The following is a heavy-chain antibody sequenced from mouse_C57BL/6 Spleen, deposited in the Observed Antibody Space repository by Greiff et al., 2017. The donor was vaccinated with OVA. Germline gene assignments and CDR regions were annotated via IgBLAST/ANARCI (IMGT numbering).Heavy chain of an antibody. Sequence: VQLQQSGPELVKPGASVKMSCKASGYTFTDYYMHWVKQSHGKSLEWIGDINPNNGGTSYNQKFKGKATLTVDKSSSTAYMELRSLTSEDSAVDYCRETYYGYFDDWGKGTTLTVAS. V-gene: IGHV1-22*01. CDR3: RETYYGYFDD. CDR2: INPNNGGT. D-gene: IGHD1-1*02. J-gene: IGHJ2*01. CDR1: GYTFTDYY.